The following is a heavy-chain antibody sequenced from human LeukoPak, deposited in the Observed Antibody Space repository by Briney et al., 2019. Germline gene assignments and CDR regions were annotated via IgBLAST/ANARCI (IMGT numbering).Heavy chain of an antibody. V-gene: IGHV4-59*01. CDR3: ARKNGSGSYAYGMDV. CDR2: IYYSGST. J-gene: IGHJ6*02. D-gene: IGHD3-10*01. CDR1: GGSISSYY. Sequence: SETLSLTCTVSGGSISSYYWSWIRQPPGKGLEWIGYIYYSGSTNYNPSLKSRVTISVDTSKNQFSLKLSSVTAADTAVYYCARKNGSGSYAYGMDVWGQGTTVTVSS.